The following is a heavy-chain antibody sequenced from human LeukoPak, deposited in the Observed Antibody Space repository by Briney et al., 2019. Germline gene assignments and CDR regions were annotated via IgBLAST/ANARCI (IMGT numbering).Heavy chain of an antibody. J-gene: IGHJ4*02. D-gene: IGHD5-24*01. CDR2: ISHDGRTK. CDR1: GFNFDNFA. CDR3: ARPSPPGDGYNPPDH. V-gene: IGHV3-30*04. Sequence: GGSLRLSCVVSGFNFDNFAMHWVRQPLGKGLEWMAVISHDGRTKYYADSMKGRITISRDNSKNTLFLQMNNLRSEDTAVYFCARPSPPGDGYNPPDHWGQGTLVTVSS.